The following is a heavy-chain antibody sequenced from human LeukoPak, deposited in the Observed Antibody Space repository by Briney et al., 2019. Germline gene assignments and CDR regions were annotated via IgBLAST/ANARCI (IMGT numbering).Heavy chain of an antibody. J-gene: IGHJ4*02. CDR1: GFTFSSYS. V-gene: IGHV3-21*01. D-gene: IGHD6-13*01. CDR3: ARGQPGVAAAGNLDY. Sequence: GGSLRLSCAASGFTFSSYSMNWVRQAPGKGLEWVSSISSSSSYIYYADSVKGRFTISRDNAKNTLFLQMNSLRAEDTAVYYCARGQPGVAAAGNLDYWGQGTLVTVSS. CDR2: ISSSSSYI.